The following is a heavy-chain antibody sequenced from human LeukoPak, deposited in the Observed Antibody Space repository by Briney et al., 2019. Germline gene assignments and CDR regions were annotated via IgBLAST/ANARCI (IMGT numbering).Heavy chain of an antibody. D-gene: IGHD1-26*01. J-gene: IGHJ4*02. CDR2: ISGSGGST. V-gene: IGHV3-23*01. Sequence: PGGSLRLSCAASGFTFSSYAMSWVRQAPGKGLEWVSAISGSGGSTYYADSVKGRFTISRDNSKNTLYLQMNSLRAEDTAVYYCANWRGGSYRGGLGWGQGTLVTVSS. CDR3: ANWRGGSYRGGLG. CDR1: GFTFSSYA.